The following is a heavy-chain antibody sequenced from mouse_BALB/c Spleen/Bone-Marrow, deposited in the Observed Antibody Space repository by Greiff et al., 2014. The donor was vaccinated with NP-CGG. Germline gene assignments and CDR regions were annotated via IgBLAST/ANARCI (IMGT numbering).Heavy chain of an antibody. J-gene: IGHJ4*01. CDR2: IWAGGST. Sequence: QVQLKESGPGLVAPSQSLSISRTVSGFSLTSYGVHWVRQPPGQGLEWLGAIWAGGSTNYNSALMSRLTISKDNSKSQVFLKMNSLQTDDTAMYYCAREGRGYYGSSGAAMDYWGQGTKVTVSS. CDR3: AREGRGYYGSSGAAMDY. D-gene: IGHD1-1*01. V-gene: IGHV2-9*02. CDR1: GFSLTSYG.